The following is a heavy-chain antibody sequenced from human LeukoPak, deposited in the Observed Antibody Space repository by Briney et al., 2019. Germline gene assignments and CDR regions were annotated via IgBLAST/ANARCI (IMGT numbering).Heavy chain of an antibody. D-gene: IGHD3-10*01. J-gene: IGHJ4*02. Sequence: SVKVSCKASGYTFTGYYMHWVRQAPGQGLEWMGWINPDSGDTNYQGRVTMTRDTSISTAYMELSRLISDDTAVYYCARWVIAAGVWGQGTLVTVSS. CDR2: INPDSGDT. CDR1: GYTFTGYY. CDR3: ARWVIAAGV. V-gene: IGHV1-2*02.